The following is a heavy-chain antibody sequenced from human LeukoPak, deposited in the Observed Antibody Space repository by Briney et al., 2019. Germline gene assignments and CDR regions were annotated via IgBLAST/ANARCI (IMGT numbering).Heavy chain of an antibody. CDR3: AKGAGECSGGSCYGVD. CDR2: ISYDGTKK. J-gene: IGHJ4*02. Sequence: GSLRLSCAASGFIFSSYGIHWVRQAPGKGLEWVAVISYDGTKKYYGDSVKGRFTISRDNSKNTVFPQMNSLRAEDTAVYYCAKGAGECSGGSCYGVDWGQGTLVTVSS. V-gene: IGHV3-30*18. D-gene: IGHD2-15*01. CDR1: GFIFSSYG.